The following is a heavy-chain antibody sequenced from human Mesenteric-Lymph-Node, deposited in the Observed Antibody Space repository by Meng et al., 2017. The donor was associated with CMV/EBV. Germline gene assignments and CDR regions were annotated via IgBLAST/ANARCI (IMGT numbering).Heavy chain of an antibody. Sequence: SVKVSCKASGGTFSSYAISWVRQAPGQGLEWMGGIIPIFGTANYAQKFQGRVTITTDESTSTAYMELSSLRSEDTAVYYCARTVSGPADAFDIWGQGTMVTVS. J-gene: IGHJ3*02. V-gene: IGHV1-69*05. CDR1: GGTFSSYA. D-gene: IGHD1-26*01. CDR2: IIPIFGTA. CDR3: ARTVSGPADAFDI.